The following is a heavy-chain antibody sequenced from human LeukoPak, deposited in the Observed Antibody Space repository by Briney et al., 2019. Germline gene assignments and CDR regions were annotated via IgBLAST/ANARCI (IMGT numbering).Heavy chain of an antibody. D-gene: IGHD6-13*01. J-gene: IGHJ4*02. CDR2: ISVSGNT. Sequence: PGGSLRLSCAASGFTLSSYAMSWVRQAPGKGLEWVSAISVSGNTYHADSVKGRFTISRDSSKNSLYLQMNSLRAEDTAVYYCARAFRYSSSPLFDYWGQGTLVTVSS. CDR1: GFTLSSYA. CDR3: ARAFRYSSSPLFDY. V-gene: IGHV3-23*01.